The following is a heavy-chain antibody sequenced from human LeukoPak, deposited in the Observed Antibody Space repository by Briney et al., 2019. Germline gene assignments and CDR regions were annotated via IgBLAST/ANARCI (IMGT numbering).Heavy chain of an antibody. Sequence: GGSLRLSYAASGFTFSSYSMNWVRLAPGKVLEWDSYISSSSSTIYYADSVKGRFTISRDNAKNSLYLQMNSLRAEDTAVYYCARGARSSSYGAMDDYWGQGTLVTVSS. V-gene: IGHV3-48*01. CDR2: ISSSSSTI. CDR1: GFTFSSYS. D-gene: IGHD6-13*01. J-gene: IGHJ4*02. CDR3: ARGARSSSYGAMDDY.